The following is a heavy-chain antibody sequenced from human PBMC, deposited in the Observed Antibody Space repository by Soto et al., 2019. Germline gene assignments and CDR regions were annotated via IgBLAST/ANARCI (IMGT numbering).Heavy chain of an antibody. D-gene: IGHD2-21*02. V-gene: IGHV2-5*02. CDR1: AFSLSTSGVG. CDR2: IYWDDDK. J-gene: IGHJ6*02. CDR3: IQSRCGRDCLQSYASYYYYCMDV. Sequence: QIPLKEAGPTLAKPTQTLTLTCTFSAFSLSTSGVGVAWIRQPPGKALECLALIYWDDDKRYSPSLRSRSTITKHTSKIQVVLTMPHMYPVDTATYYCIQSRCGRDCLQSYASYYYYCMDVWGQGNTVAVA.